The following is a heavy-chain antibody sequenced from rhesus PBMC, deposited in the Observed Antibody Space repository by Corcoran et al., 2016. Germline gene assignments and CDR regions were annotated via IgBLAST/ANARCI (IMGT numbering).Heavy chain of an antibody. CDR3: TRYVRSNFYVDY. V-gene: IGHV2-1*01. Sequence: QVTLTESGPALVQPTQPITLTCILSGFSLNTTGIGVGLSRTPPGKTLECLAHIYWDDDKRLSTSLKSRLTISKDTSKNQVVLTMTNMDPVDTATYYCTRYVRSNFYVDYWGQGVLVTVSS. J-gene: IGHJ4*01. CDR1: GFSLNTTGIG. D-gene: IGHD3-3*01. CDR2: IYWDDDK.